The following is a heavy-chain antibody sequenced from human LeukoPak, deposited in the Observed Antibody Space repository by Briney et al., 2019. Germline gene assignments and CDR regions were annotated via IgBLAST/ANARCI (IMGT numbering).Heavy chain of an antibody. CDR2: ISYDGSDK. Sequence: GSLRLSCAASGFTFSSNILHWVRQAPGKGLEWVAVISYDGSDKYYADSVKGRFTISRDNSKNTLYLQMNSLRDEETAVYYCARGASVDTVLVTFFDFWGQGTLVTVSS. CDR3: ARGASVDTVLVTFFDF. D-gene: IGHD5-18*01. CDR1: GFTFSSNI. V-gene: IGHV3-30*04. J-gene: IGHJ4*02.